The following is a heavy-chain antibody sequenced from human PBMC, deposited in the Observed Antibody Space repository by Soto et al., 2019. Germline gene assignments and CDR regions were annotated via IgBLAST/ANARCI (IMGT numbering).Heavy chain of an antibody. V-gene: IGHV4-59*01. CDR1: GGSISRYY. CDR2: IYYSGST. J-gene: IGHJ6*03. D-gene: IGHD1-1*01. CDR3: ARVQITYAYYMDV. Sequence: SETLSLTCTVSGGSISRYYWSWIRQPPGKGLEWIGYIYYSGSTNYNPSLKSRVTISVDTSKNQFSLKLSSVTAADTAVYYCARVQITYAYYMDVWGKGTTVTVSS.